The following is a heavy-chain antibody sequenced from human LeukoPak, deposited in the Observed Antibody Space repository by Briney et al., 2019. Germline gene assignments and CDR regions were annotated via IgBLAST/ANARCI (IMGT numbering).Heavy chain of an antibody. CDR2: IYYSGST. CDR3: ASNYYGSGTHPHYYGMDV. V-gene: IGHV4-59*01. D-gene: IGHD3-10*01. Sequence: SETLSLTCTVSGGSIRSYYWSWIRQPPGKGLEWIGYIYYSGSTNYNPSLKSRVTISVDTSKNQFSLKLSSVTAADTAVYYCASNYYGSGTHPHYYGMDVWGKGTTVTVSS. CDR1: GGSIRSYY. J-gene: IGHJ6*04.